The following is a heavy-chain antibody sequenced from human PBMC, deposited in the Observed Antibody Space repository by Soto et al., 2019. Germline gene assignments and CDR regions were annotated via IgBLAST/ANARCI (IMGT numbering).Heavy chain of an antibody. Sequence: ASVKVSCKASGGTFSSYTISWVRQAPGQGLEWMGRIIPILGIANYAQKFQGRVTITADKSTSTAYMELSSLRSEDTAVYYCAREGREGSYYYYYYMDVWGKGTTVTVSS. CDR2: IIPILGIA. V-gene: IGHV1-69*04. J-gene: IGHJ6*03. CDR1: GGTFSSYT. CDR3: AREGREGSYYYYYYMDV.